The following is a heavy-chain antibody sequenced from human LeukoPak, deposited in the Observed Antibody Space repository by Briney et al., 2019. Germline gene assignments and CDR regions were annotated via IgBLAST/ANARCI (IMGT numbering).Heavy chain of an antibody. CDR2: IYYSGSA. CDR1: GGSVSSKY. V-gene: IGHV4-59*02. CDR3: ARDHCTNGVCPYYFDY. Sequence: SETLSLTCTVSGGSVSSKYWSWIRQPPGKGLEWIGYIYYSGSANYSPSLRSRVTISVDTSTNHFSLRLSSVTAADTAVYYCARDHCTNGVCPYYFDYWGQGTLVTVSS. J-gene: IGHJ4*02. D-gene: IGHD2-8*01.